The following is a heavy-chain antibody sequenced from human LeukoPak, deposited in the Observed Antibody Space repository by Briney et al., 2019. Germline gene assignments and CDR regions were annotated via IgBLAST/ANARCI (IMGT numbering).Heavy chain of an antibody. CDR1: GYSFTSYW. D-gene: IGHD3-9*01. Sequence: GESLQISCKGSGYSFTSYWIGWVRQMPGKGLEWMGIIYPGDSDTRYSPSFQGQVTISADKSISTAYLQWSSLKASDTAMYYCARPIFANDNYYYYYGMDVWGQGTTVTVPS. V-gene: IGHV5-51*01. J-gene: IGHJ6*02. CDR3: ARPIFANDNYYYYYGMDV. CDR2: IYPGDSDT.